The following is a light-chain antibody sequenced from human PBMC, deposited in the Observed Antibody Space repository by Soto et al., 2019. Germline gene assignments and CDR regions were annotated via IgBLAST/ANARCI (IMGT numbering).Light chain of an antibody. V-gene: IGKV3-15*01. CDR1: QNISRS. Sequence: EIVMTQSPVTLSVSPGERATLSCRASQNISRSLAWYQQKPGQAPRLLIYGASTRATGIPARFSGSGSGTEFTLTISSLQSEDFAVYYCQQYNNWPFFGGGTKVDIK. J-gene: IGKJ4*01. CDR2: GAS. CDR3: QQYNNWPF.